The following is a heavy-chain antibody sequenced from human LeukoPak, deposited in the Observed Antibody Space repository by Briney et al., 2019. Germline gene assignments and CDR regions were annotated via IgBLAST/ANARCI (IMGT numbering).Heavy chain of an antibody. CDR1: GYTFTSYY. J-gene: IGHJ4*02. Sequence: ASVKVSCKASGYTFTSYYMHWVRQAPGQGLEWMGIINPSGGSTSYAQKFQGRVTMTRDMSTSTVYMELSSLRSEDTAVYYCARTRGSHPSPFDSWGQGTLVTVSS. CDR3: ARTRGSHPSPFDS. D-gene: IGHD3-10*01. V-gene: IGHV1-46*01. CDR2: INPSGGST.